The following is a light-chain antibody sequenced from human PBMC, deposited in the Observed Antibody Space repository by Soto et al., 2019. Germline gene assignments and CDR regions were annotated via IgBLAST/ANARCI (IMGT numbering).Light chain of an antibody. V-gene: IGLV1-47*01. CDR3: AAWDDSLSSVYV. J-gene: IGLJ1*01. CDR2: RND. Sequence: QSVLTQPPSASGTPGQRVTISCSGSSSNIGSNYVYWYQQLPGTAPKLLIYRNDQRPSGVPDRLSGSKSGTSASLAISGLRSEDEADYYCAAWDDSLSSVYVFGTGTKLTVL. CDR1: SSNIGSNY.